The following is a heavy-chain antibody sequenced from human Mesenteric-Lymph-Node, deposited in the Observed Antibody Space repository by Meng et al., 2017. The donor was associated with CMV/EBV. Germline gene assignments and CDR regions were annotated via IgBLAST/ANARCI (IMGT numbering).Heavy chain of an antibody. V-gene: IGHV3-66*02. Sequence: GGSLRLSCAASGFTVSSNYMSWVRQAPGKGLEWVSVIYSGGSTYYADSVKGRFTISRDNSKNKLYFQMNSLRAEDTAVYYCARVDTGWYYYGRDVWGQGTTVTVSS. D-gene: IGHD6-19*01. J-gene: IGHJ6*02. CDR2: IYSGGST. CDR3: ARVDTGWYYYGRDV. CDR1: GFTVSSNY.